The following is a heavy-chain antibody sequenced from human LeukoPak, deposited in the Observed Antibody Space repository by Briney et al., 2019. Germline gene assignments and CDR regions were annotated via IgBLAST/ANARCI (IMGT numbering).Heavy chain of an antibody. CDR2: INHSGST. CDR1: GGSFSGYY. V-gene: IGHV4-34*01. Sequence: SETLSLTCAVYGGSFSGYYWSWIRQPPGKGLEWIGEINHSGSTDYNPSLKGRVTISVDTSKNQFSLKLSSVTAADTAVYYCAMDNWGLDYWGQGTLVTVSS. D-gene: IGHD7-27*01. CDR3: AMDNWGLDY. J-gene: IGHJ4*02.